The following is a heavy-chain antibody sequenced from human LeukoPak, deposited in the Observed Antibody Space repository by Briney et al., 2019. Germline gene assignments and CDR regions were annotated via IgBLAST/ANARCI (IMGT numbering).Heavy chain of an antibody. Sequence: ASVTVSCKASGYTFTGYYMHWVRQAPGQGLEWMGWINPNSGGTNYAQKFQGRVTMTRDTSISTAYMELSRLRSDDTAVYYCARRASPYGSGTPGFDYWGQGTLVTVSS. D-gene: IGHD3-10*01. J-gene: IGHJ4*02. CDR2: INPNSGGT. V-gene: IGHV1-2*02. CDR3: ARRASPYGSGTPGFDY. CDR1: GYTFTGYY.